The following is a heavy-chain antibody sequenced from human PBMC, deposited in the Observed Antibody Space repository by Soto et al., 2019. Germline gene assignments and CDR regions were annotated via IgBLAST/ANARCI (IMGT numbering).Heavy chain of an antibody. D-gene: IGHD6-13*01. Sequence: SQTLSLTGVVSGDSVSSNSAVWNWIRQSPSRGLEWLGRTYYRSQWYNDYAVSVKSRITINPDTSKNQLSLQLNSVTPEDTAVYYCVRSSNWSFDSWGQGTLVTVS. V-gene: IGHV6-1*01. CDR1: GDSVSSNSAV. J-gene: IGHJ4*02. CDR3: VRSSNWSFDS. CDR2: TYYRSQWYN.